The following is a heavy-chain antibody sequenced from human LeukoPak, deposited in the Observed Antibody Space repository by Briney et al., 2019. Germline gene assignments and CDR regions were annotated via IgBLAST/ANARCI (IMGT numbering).Heavy chain of an antibody. CDR1: GFTFSSYW. CDR2: INSDGSST. V-gene: IGHV3-74*01. D-gene: IGHD4-11*01. J-gene: IGHJ4*02. CDR3: ARVGLVTTPDY. Sequence: GGSLRLSCAASGFTFSSYWMHWVRQAPGKGLVWVSRINSDGSSTSYADSVKGRFTISRDNAKNTLYLQMNSPRAEDTAVYYCARVGLVTTPDYWGQGTLVTVSS.